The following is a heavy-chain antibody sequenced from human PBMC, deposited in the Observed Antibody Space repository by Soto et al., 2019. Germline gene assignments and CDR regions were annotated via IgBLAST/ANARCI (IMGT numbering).Heavy chain of an antibody. CDR3: ARAENSGWSRSVDY. D-gene: IGHD6-19*01. V-gene: IGHV3-11*06. Sequence: LSCAASGFTFSDYYMSWIRQAPGKGLEWVSYISSSSSYTNYADSVKGRFTISRDNAKNSLYLQMNSLRAEDTAVYYCARAENSGWSRSVDYWGQGTLVTVSS. CDR1: GFTFSDYY. J-gene: IGHJ4*02. CDR2: ISSSSSYT.